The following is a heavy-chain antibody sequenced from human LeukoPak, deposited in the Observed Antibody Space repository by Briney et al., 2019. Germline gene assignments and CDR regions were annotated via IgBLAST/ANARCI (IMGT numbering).Heavy chain of an antibody. V-gene: IGHV1-2*02. CDR3: ARVTAALRASFSYYYYMDV. Sequence: ASVKVSCKASGYTFTGYYMHWVRQAPGQGLEWMGWINPNSGGTNYAQKFQGRVTMTRDTSISTAYMELSRLRSDDTAVYYCARVTAALRASFSYYYYMDVWGKGTTVTISS. CDR2: INPNSGGT. D-gene: IGHD6-13*01. J-gene: IGHJ6*03. CDR1: GYTFTGYY.